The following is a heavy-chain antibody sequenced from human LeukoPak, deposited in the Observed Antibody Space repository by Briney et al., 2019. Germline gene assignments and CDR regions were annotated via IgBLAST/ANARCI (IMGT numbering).Heavy chain of an antibody. J-gene: IGHJ4*02. D-gene: IGHD7-27*01. V-gene: IGHV3-23*01. CDR1: GFTFDHFG. CDR3: AKAQELGNYEFFLFDY. Sequence: GGSLRLSCTASGFTFDHFGMSWVRQAPGKGLEWVSGISGSGHSTYYADSVKGRFTISRDSSKNTLFLQMNSLRTEDTAVYYCAKAQELGNYEFFLFDYWGQGTLVTVSS. CDR2: ISGSGHST.